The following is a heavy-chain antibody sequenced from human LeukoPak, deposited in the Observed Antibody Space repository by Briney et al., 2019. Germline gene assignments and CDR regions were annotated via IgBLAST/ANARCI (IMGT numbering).Heavy chain of an antibody. Sequence: GGSLRLSCAASGFTFSSYAMSWVRQAPGKGLEWVSGISGSGGSTYYADSVKGRFTISRDNSKNTLYLQMSSLRAEDTAEYYCAKGRGDGYNWRFDYWGQGTLVTVSS. V-gene: IGHV3-23*01. D-gene: IGHD5-24*01. CDR3: AKGRGDGYNWRFDY. CDR1: GFTFSSYA. CDR2: ISGSGGST. J-gene: IGHJ4*02.